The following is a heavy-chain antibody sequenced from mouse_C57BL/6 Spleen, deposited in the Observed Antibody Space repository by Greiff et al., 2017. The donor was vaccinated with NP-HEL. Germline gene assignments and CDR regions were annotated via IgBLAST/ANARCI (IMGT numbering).Heavy chain of an antibody. CDR1: GFTFSSYA. CDR3: ARDHGYYYFDY. CDR2: ISDGGSYT. J-gene: IGHJ2*01. Sequence: EVNVVESGGGLVKPGGSLKLSCAASGFTFSSYAMSWVRQTPEKRLEWVATISDGGSYTYYPDNVKGRFTISRDNAKNNLYLQMSHLKSEDTAMYYCARDHGYYYFDYWGQGTTLTVSS. V-gene: IGHV5-4*01. D-gene: IGHD2-3*01.